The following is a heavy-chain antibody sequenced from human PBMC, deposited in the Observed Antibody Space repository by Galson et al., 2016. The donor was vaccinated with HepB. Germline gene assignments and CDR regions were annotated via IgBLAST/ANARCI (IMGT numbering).Heavy chain of an antibody. J-gene: IGHJ5*02. Sequence: SLRLSCAASGFTFSNYPMTWVRQAPGRGLDWVSRIDSGGGGRTYYADSVKGRFIISRDNSKTALYLQMNSLRAEDTAVYYCAKGGFRLLDTWGQGTLVTVSS. D-gene: IGHD3-10*01. V-gene: IGHV3-23*01. CDR2: IDSGGGGRT. CDR1: GFTFSNYP. CDR3: AKGGFRLLDT.